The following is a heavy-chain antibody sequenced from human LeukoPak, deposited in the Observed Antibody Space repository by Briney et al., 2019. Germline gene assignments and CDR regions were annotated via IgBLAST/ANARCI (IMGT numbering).Heavy chain of an antibody. D-gene: IGHD3-22*01. J-gene: IGHJ6*03. CDR2: ISSNGGST. CDR3: ARATRITMIGYYYYYMDV. CDR1: GFTFSSYA. V-gene: IGHV3-64*01. Sequence: GGSLRLSCAASGFTFSSYAMHWVRQAPGKGLEYVSAISSNGGSTYYANSVKGRFTISRDNSKNTLYLQMGSLRAEDMAVYYCARATRITMIGYYYYYMDVWGKGTTVTVSS.